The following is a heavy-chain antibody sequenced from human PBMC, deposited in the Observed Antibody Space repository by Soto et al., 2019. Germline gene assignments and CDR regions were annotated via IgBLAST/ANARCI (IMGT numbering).Heavy chain of an antibody. V-gene: IGHV4-34*01. CDR3: ARGPPNIVVVVAAGFDY. CDR2: INHSGST. CDR1: GGSFSGYY. Sequence: QVQLQQWGAGLLKPSETLSLTCAVYGGSFSGYYWSWIRQPPGKGLEWIGEINHSGSTNYNPSLKSRVTISVDTSKNQFSLKLSSVTAADTAVYYCARGPPNIVVVVAAGFDYWGQGTLVTVSS. D-gene: IGHD2-15*01. J-gene: IGHJ4*02.